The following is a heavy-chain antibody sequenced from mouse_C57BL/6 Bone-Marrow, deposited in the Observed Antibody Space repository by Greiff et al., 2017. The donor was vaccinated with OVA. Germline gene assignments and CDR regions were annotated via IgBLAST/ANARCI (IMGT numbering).Heavy chain of an antibody. J-gene: IGHJ3*01. CDR2: IRYKANNHAT. V-gene: IGHV6-6*01. CDR3: TSPLWFAY. CDR1: GFTFSDAW. Sequence: EVKVEESGGGLVQPGGSMKLSCAASGFTFSDAWMDWVRQSPEKGLEWVAEIRYKANNHATYYAESVKGRFTISRDDSKSSVYLQMNSLRAEDTGIYYCTSPLWFAYWGQGTLVTVSA.